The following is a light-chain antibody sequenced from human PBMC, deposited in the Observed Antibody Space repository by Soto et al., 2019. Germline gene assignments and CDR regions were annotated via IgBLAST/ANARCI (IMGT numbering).Light chain of an antibody. V-gene: IGKV1-5*01. CDR1: QSISSW. CDR3: RQYNSYPWT. CDR2: DAS. J-gene: IGKJ1*01. Sequence: IQMTQSPSTLSASVGDRVTITCRASQSISSWLAWYQQKPGKAPKLLIYDASSLESGVPSRFSGSGSGTEFTLTISSLQPDDFATYYCRQYNSYPWTFGQGTKVDIK.